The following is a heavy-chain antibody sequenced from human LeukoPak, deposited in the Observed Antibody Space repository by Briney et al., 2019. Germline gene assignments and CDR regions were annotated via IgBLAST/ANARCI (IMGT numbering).Heavy chain of an antibody. V-gene: IGHV3-23*01. CDR2: LSFGGGTI. CDR3: AKEVVPGTSRSFDY. CDR1: GFTFSSYT. J-gene: IGHJ4*02. Sequence: GGSLRLSCAASGFTFSSYTMAWVRQAPGKGLECVSSLSFGGGTIYYADSVKGRFTISRDTSKNTLYLQMNSLRAEDTAIYYCAKEVVPGTSRSFDYWGQGTLVAVSS. D-gene: IGHD2-2*01.